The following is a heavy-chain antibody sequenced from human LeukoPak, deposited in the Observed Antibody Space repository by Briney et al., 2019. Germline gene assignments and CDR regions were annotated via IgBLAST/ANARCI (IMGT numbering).Heavy chain of an antibody. Sequence: GGSLRLSCTASGFAFSTYGMNWVRQAPGKGLEWVSYISSSNTIYYADSVKGRFTISRDNSRNTLYLQMNSLRGDDTAVYYCAKDVGKWESLHFFDYWGQGTLVTVSS. V-gene: IGHV3-48*04. CDR2: ISSSNTI. J-gene: IGHJ4*02. CDR1: GFAFSTYG. CDR3: AKDVGKWESLHFFDY. D-gene: IGHD1-26*01.